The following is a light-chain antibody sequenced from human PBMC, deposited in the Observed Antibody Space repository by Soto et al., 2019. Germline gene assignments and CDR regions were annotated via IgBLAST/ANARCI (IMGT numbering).Light chain of an antibody. J-gene: IGKJ1*01. Sequence: DIQMTQSPSSLSASVGDRVTSTCRASQGISNYLAWYQQEPGKVPKVLIYGASTLQSGVPSRFSGSRSGTDFTPTISILQPEDVATYYCQKYNSAPWTFGQGTKVEIK. CDR3: QKYNSAPWT. V-gene: IGKV1-27*01. CDR2: GAS. CDR1: QGISNY.